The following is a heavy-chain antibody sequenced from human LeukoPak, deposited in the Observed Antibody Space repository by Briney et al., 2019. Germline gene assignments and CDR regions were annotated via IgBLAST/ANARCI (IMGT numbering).Heavy chain of an antibody. J-gene: IGHJ6*03. CDR1: GFTVSSSY. CDR2: IYSGGTP. V-gene: IGHV3-53*01. D-gene: IGHD4-11*01. CDR3: ATVQTSSEGYYYYYYMAV. Sequence: PGGSLRLSCAASGFTVSSSYMSWVRQAPGKGLEWVSVIYSGGTPYYADSVKGRFTISRDHSKNTLYLQMNSLRAEDTAVYYCATVQTSSEGYYYYYYMAVWGKGTTVTVSS.